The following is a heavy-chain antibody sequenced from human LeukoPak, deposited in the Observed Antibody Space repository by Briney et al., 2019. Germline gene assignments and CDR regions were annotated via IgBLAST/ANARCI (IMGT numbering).Heavy chain of an antibody. V-gene: IGHV5-51*01. D-gene: IGHD6-13*01. J-gene: IGHJ3*02. CDR2: IYPGDSDT. CDR3: ARQFGSSSSAFDI. CDR1: GYLFTTYW. Sequence: HGESLQISCQGSGYLFTTYWIGWVRQLPGKGLEWMGIIYPGDSDTRYSPSFQGQVTISADKSISNAYLQWSSLKASDTAMYYCARQFGSSSSAFDIWGQGTMVTVSS.